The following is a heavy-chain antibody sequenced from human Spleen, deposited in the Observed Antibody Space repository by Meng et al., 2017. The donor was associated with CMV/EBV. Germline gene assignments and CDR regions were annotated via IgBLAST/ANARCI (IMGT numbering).Heavy chain of an antibody. J-gene: IGHJ3*02. CDR1: W. D-gene: IGHD3-22*01. CDR3: ARARTYYYDSSGLLWFVDGAFDI. V-gene: IGHV3-7*04. Sequence: WMSWVRQAPGKGLEWVANIKQDGSEKYYVDSVKGRFTISRDNAKNSLYLQMNSLRAEDTAVYYCARARTYYYDSSGLLWFVDGAFDIWGQGTMVTVSS. CDR2: IKQDGSEK.